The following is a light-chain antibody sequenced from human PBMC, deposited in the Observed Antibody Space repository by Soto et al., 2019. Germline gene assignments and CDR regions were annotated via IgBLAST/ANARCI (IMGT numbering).Light chain of an antibody. Sequence: EVGRMQTPATLAVSPGGRVRFSCRASQSVTNNLAWYQHKPGQSPRLLISGASTGASDIPPRFSGGGSGTEFTLTIDSLEPEDCAVYYCQHYDTSPPITFGRRTRLEIK. CDR3: QHYDTSPPIT. CDR2: GAS. V-gene: IGKV3D-15*02. J-gene: IGKJ5*01. CDR1: QSVTNN.